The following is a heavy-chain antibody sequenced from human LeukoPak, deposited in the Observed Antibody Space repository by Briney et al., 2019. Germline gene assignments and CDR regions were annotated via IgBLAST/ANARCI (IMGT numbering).Heavy chain of an antibody. CDR1: GGSISSSSCY. D-gene: IGHD5-18*01. CDR2: IYYSGST. Sequence: PSETLSLTCTVSGGSISSSSCYWGWIRQPPGKGLEWIGSIYYSGSTYYNPSLKSRVTISVDTSKNQFSLKLSSVTAADTAVYYCARDEAAMALFDYWGQGTLVTVSS. J-gene: IGHJ4*02. CDR3: ARDEAAMALFDY. V-gene: IGHV4-39*02.